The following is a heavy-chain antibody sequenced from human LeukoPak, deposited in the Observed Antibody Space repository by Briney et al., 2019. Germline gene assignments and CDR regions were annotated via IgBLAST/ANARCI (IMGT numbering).Heavy chain of an antibody. CDR2: IYYSGST. CDR1: GGSIRSYY. J-gene: IGHJ3*02. V-gene: IGHV4-59*01. Sequence: SETLSLTCTVSGGSIRSYYWSWIRQPPGKGLEWIGYIYYSGSTNYNPSLKSRVTMSVDTSKNQFSLKLSSVTAADTAVYYCARYQTPIAAAGSRYAFDTWGQGTMVTVSS. CDR3: ARYQTPIAAAGSRYAFDT. D-gene: IGHD6-13*01.